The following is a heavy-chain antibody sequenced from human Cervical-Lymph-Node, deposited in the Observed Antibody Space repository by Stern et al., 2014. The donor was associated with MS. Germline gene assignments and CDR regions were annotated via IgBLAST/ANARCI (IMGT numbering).Heavy chain of an antibody. D-gene: IGHD5-18*01. Sequence: QVQLVQSGAEVRKPGASVKVSCKASGYTFTRYGIHWVRQAPGQRLEWMGWSNAGHGNTKYSQEFQGRVTITRDTSASTAYMELGRLRSEDMAVYYCARGGGGYSYGLDYWGQGTLVTVSS. CDR2: SNAGHGNT. CDR3: ARGGGGYSYGLDY. CDR1: GYTFTRYG. J-gene: IGHJ4*02. V-gene: IGHV1-3*02.